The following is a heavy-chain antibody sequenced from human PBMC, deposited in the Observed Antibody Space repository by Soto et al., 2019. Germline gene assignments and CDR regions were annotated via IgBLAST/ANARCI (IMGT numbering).Heavy chain of an antibody. Sequence: GGSLTLSCAASGLTFSSSAMSWDRQAPGKGLEWVSAISGSGGSTYYADSVKGRFTISRDNSKNTLYLQMNSLRAEDTAVYYCATLTYYYDSSGYYPLDYWGQGTLVTVSS. CDR2: ISGSGGST. D-gene: IGHD3-22*01. J-gene: IGHJ4*02. V-gene: IGHV3-23*01. CDR3: ATLTYYYDSSGYYPLDY. CDR1: GLTFSSSA.